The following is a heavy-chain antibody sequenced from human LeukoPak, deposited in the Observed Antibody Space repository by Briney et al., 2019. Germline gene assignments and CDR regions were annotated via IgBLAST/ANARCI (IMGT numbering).Heavy chain of an antibody. V-gene: IGHV4-59*11. CDR1: GGSISSHY. J-gene: IGHJ5*02. D-gene: IGHD3-3*01. CDR2: IYYSGST. CDR3: ARSPYYDRAGFDP. Sequence: PSETLSLTCTVSGGSISSHYWSWIRQPPGNGLEWIGYIYYSGSTNYNPSLKSRVTISVDTSKNQFSLKLSSVTAADTAVYYCARSPYYDRAGFDPWGQGTLVTVSS.